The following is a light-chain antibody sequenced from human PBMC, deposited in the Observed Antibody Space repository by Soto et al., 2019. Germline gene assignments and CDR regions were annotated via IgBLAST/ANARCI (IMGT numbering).Light chain of an antibody. CDR2: KAS. CDR1: QSISRW. J-gene: IGKJ1*01. Sequence: DIQMTQSPSTLSASVGDRVTITCRARQSISRWLAWYQQKPGKAPKLLIYKASILESGVPSRFGGSGSGTEFTLTISSLQPDDFATYYCQQYNSYPRTFGQGTKVEIK. CDR3: QQYNSYPRT. V-gene: IGKV1-5*03.